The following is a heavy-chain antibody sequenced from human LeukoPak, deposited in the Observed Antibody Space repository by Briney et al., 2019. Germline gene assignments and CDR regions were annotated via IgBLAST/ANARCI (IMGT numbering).Heavy chain of an antibody. CDR1: GCTFTSYA. CDR2: IIPIFGTA. J-gene: IGHJ4*02. Sequence: SVKVSCKASGCTFTSYAMNWVRQAPGQGLEWMGGIIPIFGTANYAQKFQGRVTITTDESTSTAYMELSSLRSEDTAVYYCARIILDSGYDFYYFDYWGQGTLVTVSS. D-gene: IGHD5-12*01. CDR3: ARIILDSGYDFYYFDY. V-gene: IGHV1-69*05.